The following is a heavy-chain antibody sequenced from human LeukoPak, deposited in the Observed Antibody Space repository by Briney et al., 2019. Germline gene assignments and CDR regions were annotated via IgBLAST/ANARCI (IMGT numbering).Heavy chain of an antibody. D-gene: IGHD6-13*01. V-gene: IGHV3-30-3*01. Sequence: AGSLRLSCAVSGLTLSSYAMHWVRQAPGKGLEWVAVITYDGINKYYADSVKGRFTISRDNTRNSLYLQMNSLRAEDTAVYYCAGAIAAADCYWGQGTLVTVSS. CDR3: AGAIAAADCY. CDR1: GLTLSSYA. J-gene: IGHJ4*02. CDR2: ITYDGINK.